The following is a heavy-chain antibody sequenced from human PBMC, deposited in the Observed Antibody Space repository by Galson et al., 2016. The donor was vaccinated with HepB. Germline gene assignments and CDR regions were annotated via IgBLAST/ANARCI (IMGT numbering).Heavy chain of an antibody. CDR2: ISSRSSTI. D-gene: IGHD6-13*01. V-gene: IGHV3-48*01. CDR3: ARDSVGLAAAGTIGY. Sequence: SLRLSCAASGFTFSTYSMNWVRQAPGKGLEWVSYISSRSSTIHYADSVKGRFTVSRDNAKNPLYLQMNSLRAEDSAVYYCARDSVGLAAAGTIGYWGQGTLVTVSS. J-gene: IGHJ4*02. CDR1: GFTFSTYS.